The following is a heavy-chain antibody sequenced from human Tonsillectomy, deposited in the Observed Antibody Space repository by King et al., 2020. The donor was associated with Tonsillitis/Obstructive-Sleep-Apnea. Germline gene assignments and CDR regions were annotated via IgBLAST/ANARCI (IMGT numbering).Heavy chain of an antibody. CDR3: ARPANEGNYYYMDV. CDR1: GGSVSSGSYY. V-gene: IGHV4-61*01. D-gene: IGHD2-8*01. Sequence: VQLQESGPGLVKPSETLSLTCTVSGGSVSSGSYYWSWIRQPPGKGLEYIGYIYYSGSTNYNPSLKSRVTISVDTSKNQFSLKLSSLTAADTAVYYCARPANEGNYYYMDVWGKGTTVTVSS. CDR2: IYYSGST. J-gene: IGHJ6*03.